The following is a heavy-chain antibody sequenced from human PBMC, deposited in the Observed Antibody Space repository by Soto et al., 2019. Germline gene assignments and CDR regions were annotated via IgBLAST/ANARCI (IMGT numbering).Heavy chain of an antibody. Sequence: EVQLLESGGGLVQPGGSLRLSCAASGFTFSSYAMSWVRQAPGKGLEGVSAISGSGVSTYYAASVKGRLTISRDNSKNTLYMQMNSLRAEDTAVYYCAKRDCSGGSCLPGDAFDIWGQGTMVTVSS. D-gene: IGHD2-15*01. CDR1: GFTFSSYA. J-gene: IGHJ3*02. CDR2: ISGSGVST. V-gene: IGHV3-23*01. CDR3: AKRDCSGGSCLPGDAFDI.